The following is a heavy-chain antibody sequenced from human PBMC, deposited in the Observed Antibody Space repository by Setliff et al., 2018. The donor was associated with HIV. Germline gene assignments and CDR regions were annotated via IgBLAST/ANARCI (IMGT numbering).Heavy chain of an antibody. J-gene: IGHJ6*02. D-gene: IGHD4-17*01. V-gene: IGHV3-66*01. CDR2: IYSAGST. Sequence: PGGSLRLSCAASGFTFSSYWMSWVRQAPGKGLEWVSVIYSAGSTYYADSVKGRFTISRDNSKNALYLQMNSLRAEDTAVYYCAREQTTVTGGYYYYYYGMDVWGQGTTVTVSS. CDR3: AREQTTVTGGYYYYYYGMDV. CDR1: GFTFSSYW.